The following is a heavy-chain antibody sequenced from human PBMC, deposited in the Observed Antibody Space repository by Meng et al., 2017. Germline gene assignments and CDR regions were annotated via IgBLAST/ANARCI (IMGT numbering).Heavy chain of an antibody. J-gene: IGHJ5*02. D-gene: IGHD6-6*01. CDR2: IYSGGST. V-gene: IGHV3-66*02. Sequence: EVQLVESGGGLVQPGGSLRLSCAASGFTVSSNYMSWVRQAPGKGLEWVSVIYSGGSTYYADSVKGLFTISRDNSKNTLYLQMNSLRAEDTAVYYCARESMYNWFDPWGQGTLVTVSS. CDR1: GFTVSSNY. CDR3: ARESMYNWFDP.